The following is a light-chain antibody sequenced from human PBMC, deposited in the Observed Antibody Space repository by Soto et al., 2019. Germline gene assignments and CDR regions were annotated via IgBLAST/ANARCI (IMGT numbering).Light chain of an antibody. Sequence: DIQMTQSPSSVSASVGDRVTSTGRASHGISSWVAWYQQKPGKAPNLLIYTASTLQSGVPSRFSGSGSGTEFTLTISSLQPEDFATYYCQQDDNFPLTFGGGTKVEIK. CDR1: HGISSW. J-gene: IGKJ4*02. CDR3: QQDDNFPLT. V-gene: IGKV1-12*01. CDR2: TAS.